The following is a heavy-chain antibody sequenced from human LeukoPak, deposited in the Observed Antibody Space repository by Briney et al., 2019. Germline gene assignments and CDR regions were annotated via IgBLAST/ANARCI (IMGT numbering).Heavy chain of an antibody. J-gene: IGHJ4*02. D-gene: IGHD3-10*01. V-gene: IGHV3-9*01. CDR1: GFTFDDYA. Sequence: GGSLRLSCAASGFTFDDYAMHWVRQAPGKGLEWVSGISWNSGSIGYADSVKGRFTISRDNSKNTLYLQMNSLGAEDTAVYYCAKTQSPVYSSGSYCLGYWGQGTLVTVSS. CDR2: ISWNSGSI. CDR3: AKTQSPVYSSGSYCLGY.